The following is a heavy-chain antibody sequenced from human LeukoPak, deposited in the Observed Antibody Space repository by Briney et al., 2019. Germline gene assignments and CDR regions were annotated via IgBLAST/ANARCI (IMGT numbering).Heavy chain of an antibody. V-gene: IGHV4-59*01. Sequence: SETLSLTCSVSGGPISSFYWNWIRYTPGKGLEWIGYVSYSGSTNYNPPLKGRVSISVDTSKNQFSLSLRSVTAADTAVYYCARKANCGGGACYPYYYYYFFDFWGKGTTVTVSS. J-gene: IGHJ6*03. D-gene: IGHD2-15*01. CDR3: ARKANCGGGACYPYYYYYFFDF. CDR2: VSYSGST. CDR1: GGPISSFY.